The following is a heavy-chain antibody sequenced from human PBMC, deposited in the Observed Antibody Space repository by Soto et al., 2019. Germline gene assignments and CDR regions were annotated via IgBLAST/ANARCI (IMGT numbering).Heavy chain of an antibody. CDR3: ARQIYDSDTGPNFQYYFDS. CDR1: GYSFAGYW. D-gene: IGHD3-22*01. V-gene: IGHV5-10-1*01. J-gene: IGHJ4*02. CDR2: IDPSDSQT. Sequence: PGESLKISCKGSGYSFAGYWITWVRQKPGKGLEWMGRIDPSDSQTYYGPSFRGLVTISVTKSITTVFLQWSSLRASDTAMYYCARQIYDSDTGPNFQYYFDSWGQGTPVTVSS.